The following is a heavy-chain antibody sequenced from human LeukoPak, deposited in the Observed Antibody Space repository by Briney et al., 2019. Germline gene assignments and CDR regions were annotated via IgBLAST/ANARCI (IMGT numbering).Heavy chain of an antibody. Sequence: GGSLRLSCAASGFTFSSYAMHWVRQAPGKGLEWVAVISYDGSNKYYADSVKGRFTISRDNSKNTLYLQMNSLRAEDTAVYYCARDQEYGDYASDYWGQGTLVTVSS. V-gene: IGHV3-30-3*01. CDR3: ARDQEYGDYASDY. J-gene: IGHJ4*02. CDR1: GFTFSSYA. CDR2: ISYDGSNK. D-gene: IGHD4-17*01.